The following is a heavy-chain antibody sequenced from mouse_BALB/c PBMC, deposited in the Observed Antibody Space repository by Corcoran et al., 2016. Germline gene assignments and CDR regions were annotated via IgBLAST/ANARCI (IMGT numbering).Heavy chain of an antibody. CDR1: GFNIKDTY. D-gene: IGHD2-3*01. CDR3: ASDGYYDYYAMDY. Sequence: EVQLQQSGAELVKPGASVKLSCTASGFNIKDTYMHWVKQRPEQGLEWIGRIDPANGNTKYDPKFQGKATITADTSSNTAYLQLSSLTSEDTAVYYCASDGYYDYYAMDYWGQGTSVTVSS. V-gene: IGHV14-3*02. J-gene: IGHJ4*01. CDR2: IDPANGNT.